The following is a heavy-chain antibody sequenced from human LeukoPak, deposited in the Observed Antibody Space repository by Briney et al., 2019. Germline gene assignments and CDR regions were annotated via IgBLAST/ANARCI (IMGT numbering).Heavy chain of an antibody. J-gene: IGHJ5*02. Sequence: GGSLRLSCAASGFTFSSYAMNWVRQAPGKGLEWVSAISGSGDSTYYADSVQGRFTISRDNSKNTLYLQMNSLRAEDTAVYYCAKNGFWNSFDPWGQGTLVTVSS. D-gene: IGHD1-7*01. CDR1: GFTFSSYA. V-gene: IGHV3-23*01. CDR3: AKNGFWNSFDP. CDR2: ISGSGDST.